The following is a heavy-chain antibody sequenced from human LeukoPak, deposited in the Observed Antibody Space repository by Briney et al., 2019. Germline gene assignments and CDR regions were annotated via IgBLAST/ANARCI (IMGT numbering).Heavy chain of an antibody. V-gene: IGHV3-73*01. CDR2: IRSKANSYAT. Sequence: PGGSLRLSCAASGFTFSGSAMHWVRQASGKGLEWVGRIRSKANSYATAYAASVKGRFTISRDDSKNTAYLQMNSLKTEDTAVYYCTSSPPYYYDSSGYYEGWGQGTLVTVSS. CDR3: TSSPPYYYDSSGYYEG. D-gene: IGHD3-22*01. J-gene: IGHJ4*02. CDR1: GFTFSGSA.